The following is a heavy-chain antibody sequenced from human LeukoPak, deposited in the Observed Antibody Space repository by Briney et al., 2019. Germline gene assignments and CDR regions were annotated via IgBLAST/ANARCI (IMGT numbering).Heavy chain of an antibody. V-gene: IGHV3-15*05. CDR1: GFTFSTNA. J-gene: IGHJ5*02. D-gene: IGHD3-22*01. CDR3: TTEDYYDSSGYLYNWFDP. CDR2: IKSKTDGGTI. Sequence: GGSLRLSCAASGFTFSTNAMSWVRQAPGKGLEWVGRIKSKTDGGTIHYAAPVKGRFTISRDDSKNTLYLQMNSLKTEDTAVYYCTTEDYYDSSGYLYNWFDPWGQGVLVTVSS.